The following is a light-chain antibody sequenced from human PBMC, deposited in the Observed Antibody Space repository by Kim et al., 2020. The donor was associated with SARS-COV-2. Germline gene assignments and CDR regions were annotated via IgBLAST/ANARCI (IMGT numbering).Light chain of an antibody. CDR2: DVS. CDR3: STYTDSVT. Sequence: QSALTQPASVSGSLGQSITISCTGSSSDVGADHYVSWYRHHPGKAPKLMIYDVSLRPSGVSNRFSGSKSGNTASLTISGLQAEDEADYYCSTYTDSVTFGGGTQLTVL. V-gene: IGLV2-14*03. CDR1: SSDVGADHY. J-gene: IGLJ3*02.